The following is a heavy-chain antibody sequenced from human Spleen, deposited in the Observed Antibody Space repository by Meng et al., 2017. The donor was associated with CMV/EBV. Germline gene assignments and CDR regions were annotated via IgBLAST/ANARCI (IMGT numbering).Heavy chain of an antibody. J-gene: IGHJ6*02. CDR3: ARGALRHYGMDV. V-gene: IGHV3-21*01. CDR2: ISSSSSYI. CDR1: GFTFSSYS. D-gene: IGHD3-16*01. Sequence: GESLKISCAASGFTFSSYSMNWVRQAPGKGLEWVSSISSSSSYIYYADSVKGRFTISRENAKNSLYLQMNSLRAGDTAVYHCARGALRHYGMDVWGQGTTVTVSS.